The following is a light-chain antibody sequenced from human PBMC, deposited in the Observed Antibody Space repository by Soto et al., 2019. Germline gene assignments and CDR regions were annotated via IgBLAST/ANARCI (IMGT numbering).Light chain of an antibody. V-gene: IGKV1-8*01. Sequence: AIRMTQSPSSFSASTGDRVTITCRASQGISSSLAWYQQKPGKAPKLLIYAASTLQCGVTSRFCGSGSGTDFTLTISCLQSEDFATYSCQQYYSYQYTFGQGTKLEIK. CDR1: QGISSS. J-gene: IGKJ2*01. CDR3: QQYYSYQYT. CDR2: AAS.